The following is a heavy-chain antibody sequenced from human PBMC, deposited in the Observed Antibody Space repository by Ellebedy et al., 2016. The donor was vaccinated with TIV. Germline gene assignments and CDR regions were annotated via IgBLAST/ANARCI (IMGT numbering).Heavy chain of an antibody. CDR2: ISGSGGST. V-gene: IGHV3-23*01. CDR3: VGGGATRADNWFDP. CDR1: GFTFSSYA. Sequence: GESLKISCAASGFTFSSYAMSWVRQAPGKGLEWVSAISGSGGSTYYADSVKGRFTISSDNSKNTLYLQMNSLRAEDTAVYYCVGGGATRADNWFDPWGQGTLVTVSS. D-gene: IGHD1-26*01. J-gene: IGHJ5*02.